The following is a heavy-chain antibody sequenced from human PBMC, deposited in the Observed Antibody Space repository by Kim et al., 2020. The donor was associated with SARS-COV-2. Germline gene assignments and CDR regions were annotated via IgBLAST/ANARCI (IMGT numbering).Heavy chain of an antibody. CDR2: SKN. CDR3: ARDSYGMDV. Sequence: SKNDYVDTVKRLFTIARDNSKNTLYLQMNSLRAEDTAVYYCARDSYGMDVWGQGTTVTVSS. V-gene: IGHV3-30*01. J-gene: IGHJ6*02.